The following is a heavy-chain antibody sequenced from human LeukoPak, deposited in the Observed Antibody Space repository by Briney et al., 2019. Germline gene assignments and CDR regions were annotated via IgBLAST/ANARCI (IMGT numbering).Heavy chain of an antibody. CDR2: IWYDRSNK. CDR1: GFTFSKYG. D-gene: IGHD3-10*02. J-gene: IGHJ3*02. V-gene: IGHV3-33*01. CDR3: ARDIFAELFPHDAFDI. Sequence: PGGSLRLSCAASGFTFSKYGMHWVRQAPGKGLEWVAVIWYDRSNKYYADSVKGRFTISRDNSKNTLHLQMNSLRAEDTAVYSCARDIFAELFPHDAFDIWGQGTVVTVSS.